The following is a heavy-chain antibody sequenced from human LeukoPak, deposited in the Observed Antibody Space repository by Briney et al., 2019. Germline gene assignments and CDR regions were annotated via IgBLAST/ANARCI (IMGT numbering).Heavy chain of an antibody. CDR1: GFTFSSYA. Sequence: GGSLRLSCAASGFTFSSYAMSWVRQAPGKGLEWVAAISASGGSTYYADSVKGRFTISRDQANNTLYLQMNTLRDEHTAVYYCARGPTSSFYWGPGTLVSVSS. CDR3: ARGPTSSFY. V-gene: IGHV3-23*01. D-gene: IGHD2-15*01. J-gene: IGHJ4*02. CDR2: ISASGGST.